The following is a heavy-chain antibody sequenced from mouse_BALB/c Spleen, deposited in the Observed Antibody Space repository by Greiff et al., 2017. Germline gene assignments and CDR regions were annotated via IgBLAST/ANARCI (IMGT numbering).Heavy chain of an antibody. CDR2: ISYSGST. J-gene: IGHJ4*01. CDR1: GYSITSDYA. Sequence: EVQLVESGPGLVKPSQSLSLTCTVTGYSITSDYAWNWIRQFPGNKLEWMGYISYSGSTSYNPSLKSRISITRDTSKNQFFLQLNSVTTEDTATYYCARSGTKAMDYWGQGTSVTVSS. CDR3: ARSGTKAMDY. V-gene: IGHV3-2*02. D-gene: IGHD4-1*01.